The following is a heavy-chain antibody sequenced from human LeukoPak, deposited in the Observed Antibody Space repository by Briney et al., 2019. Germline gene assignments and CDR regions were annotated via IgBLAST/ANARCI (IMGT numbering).Heavy chain of an antibody. CDR2: ISYDGSNK. V-gene: IGHV3-30*18. D-gene: IGHD3-22*01. Sequence: PGGSLRLSCAASGFTFSSYGMHWVRQAPGKGLEWVAVISYDGSNKYYADSVKGRFTISRDNSENTLYLQMNSLRAEDTAVYYCAKDYYYDSSGYIGFDYWGQGTLVTVPS. CDR3: AKDYYYDSSGYIGFDY. J-gene: IGHJ4*02. CDR1: GFTFSSYG.